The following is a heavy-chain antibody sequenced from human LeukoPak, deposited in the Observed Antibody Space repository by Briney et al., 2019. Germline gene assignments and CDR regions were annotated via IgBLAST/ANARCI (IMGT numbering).Heavy chain of an antibody. J-gene: IGHJ4*02. CDR3: ARDKYSSSSPYFDY. V-gene: IGHV3-53*01. D-gene: IGHD6-6*01. CDR2: IYSGGST. CDR1: GFTFSSYA. Sequence: PGGSLRLSCAASGFTFSSYAMSWVRQAPGKGLEWVSVIYSGGSTYYADSVKGRFTISRDNSKNTLYLQMHSLRAEDTAVYYCARDKYSSSSPYFDYWGQGTLVTVSS.